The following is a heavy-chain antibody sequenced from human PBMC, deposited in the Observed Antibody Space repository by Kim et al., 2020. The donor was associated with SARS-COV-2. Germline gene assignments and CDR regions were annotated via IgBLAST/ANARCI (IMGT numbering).Heavy chain of an antibody. J-gene: IGHJ6*02. CDR3: AKGLGVSYYYYGMDV. D-gene: IGHD5-12*01. V-gene: IGHV3-9*01. Sequence: GGSLRLSCAASGFTFDDYAMHWVRQAPGKGLEWVSGISWNSGSIGYADSVKGRFTISRDNAKNSLYLQMNSLRAEDTALYYCAKGLGVSYYYYGMDVWG. CDR2: ISWNSGSI. CDR1: GFTFDDYA.